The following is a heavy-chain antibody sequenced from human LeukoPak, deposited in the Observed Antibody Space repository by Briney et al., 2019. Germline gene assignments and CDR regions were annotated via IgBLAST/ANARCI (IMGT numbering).Heavy chain of an antibody. CDR3: AREAEGSGTYTKGWFDP. CDR1: GYTFTSYA. V-gene: IGHV7-4-1*01. D-gene: IGHD3-10*01. CDR2: INTKTGNP. Sequence: ASVKVSCKASGYTFTSYAMNWVRQAPGQGLEWMGWINTKTGNPTYAQGFTGRFVFSLDTSVSTAYLQIGSLKAEDSAVYYCAREAEGSGTYTKGWFDPWGQGTLVTVSS. J-gene: IGHJ5*02.